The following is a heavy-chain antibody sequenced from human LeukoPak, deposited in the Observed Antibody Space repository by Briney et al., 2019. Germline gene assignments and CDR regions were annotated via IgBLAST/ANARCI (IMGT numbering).Heavy chain of an antibody. Sequence: SETLSLTCTVSGGSVSGYYWSWLRQPPGKGLEWISSIHNRWSTKYNPSLKSRVILSVATSQHQFSLQLTSVTAADTALYYCARQIQGRFFDAVLEIDLYYYYMDVWGKGTTVTVSS. CDR3: ARQIQGRFFDAVLEIDLYYYYMDV. V-gene: IGHV4-59*02. CDR2: IHNRWST. CDR1: GGSVSGYY. J-gene: IGHJ6*03. D-gene: IGHD3-16*01.